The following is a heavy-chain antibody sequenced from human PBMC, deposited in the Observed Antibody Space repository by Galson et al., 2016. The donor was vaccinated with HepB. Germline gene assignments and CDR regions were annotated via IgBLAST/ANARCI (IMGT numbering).Heavy chain of an antibody. J-gene: IGHJ4*02. D-gene: IGHD3-10*01. CDR2: ISKDGRIK. Sequence: SLRLSCAASGFIFSSYGMHWVRQAPGKGLEWVSVISKDGRIKNYAESEKGRFTISRDNSKNTLYLRMNTLRIEDTAVYYCAKEDGGSGSYLEYWGQGTLVTVSS. CDR3: AKEDGGSGSYLEY. V-gene: IGHV3-30*18. CDR1: GFIFSSYG.